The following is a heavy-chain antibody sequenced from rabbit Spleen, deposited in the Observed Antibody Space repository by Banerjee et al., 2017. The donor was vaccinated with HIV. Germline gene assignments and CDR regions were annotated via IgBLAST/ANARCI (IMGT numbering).Heavy chain of an antibody. Sequence: EESGGGLVQPEGSLTLTCTASGLDFSSSYWICWVRQAPGKGLEWIACIYAGSSGTTYYASGAKGRFTISKTSSTTVTLQMTSLTAADTATYFCARDLPSVVGWNFNLWGQGTLVTVS. J-gene: IGHJ4*01. D-gene: IGHD1-1*01. CDR1: GLDFSSSYW. V-gene: IGHV1S45*01. CDR3: ARDLPSVVGWNFNL. CDR2: IYAGSSGTT.